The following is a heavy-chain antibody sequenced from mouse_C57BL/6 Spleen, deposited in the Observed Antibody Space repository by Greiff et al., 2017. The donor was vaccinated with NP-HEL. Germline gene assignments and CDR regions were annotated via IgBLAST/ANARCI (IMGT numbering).Heavy chain of an antibody. Sequence: EFQLQQSGAELVRPGASVKLSCTASGFNIKDYYMHWVKQRPEQGLVWIGRIDPEDGDTEYAPKFQGKATMTADTSSNTAYLQLSSLTSEDTAVYYCTTTTVVAPYYAMDYWGQGTSVTVSS. CDR3: TTTTVVAPYYAMDY. CDR1: GFNIKDYY. D-gene: IGHD1-1*01. V-gene: IGHV14-1*01. J-gene: IGHJ4*01. CDR2: IDPEDGDT.